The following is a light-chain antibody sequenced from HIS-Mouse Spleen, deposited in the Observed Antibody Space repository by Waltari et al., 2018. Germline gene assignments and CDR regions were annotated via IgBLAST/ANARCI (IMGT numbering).Light chain of an antibody. CDR2: EVS. V-gene: IGLV2-14*01. Sequence: QSALTQPASVSGSPGQSITFSSTGTSSDVGVYNYVSWYQQHPGKAPKPMIYEVSNRPSGVSNLFSGSKSGNTASLTISGLQAEDEADYYCSSYTSSSTVVFGGGTKLTVL. CDR3: SSYTSSSTVV. CDR1: SSDVGVYNY. J-gene: IGLJ2*01.